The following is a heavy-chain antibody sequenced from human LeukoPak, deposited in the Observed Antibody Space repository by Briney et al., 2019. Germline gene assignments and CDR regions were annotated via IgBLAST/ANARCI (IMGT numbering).Heavy chain of an antibody. D-gene: IGHD3-9*01. V-gene: IGHV4-59*06. CDR1: GGSISSYY. CDR3: ARDQTGYGPIDY. Sequence: SETLSLTCTASGGSISSYYWSWIRQPPGKGLEWIGSIYYSGSTYYNPSLKSRVTISVDTSENQFSLKLSSVTAADTAVYYCARDQTGYGPIDYWGQGTLVTVSS. J-gene: IGHJ4*02. CDR2: IYYSGST.